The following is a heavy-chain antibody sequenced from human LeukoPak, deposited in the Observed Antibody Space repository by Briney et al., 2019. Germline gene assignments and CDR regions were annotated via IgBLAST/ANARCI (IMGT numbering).Heavy chain of an antibody. CDR2: IYSGGST. V-gene: IGHV3-NL1*01. Sequence: PGRSLRLFCAASGFTFSSYGMHWVRQAPGKGLEWVSVIYSGGSTYYADSVKGRFTISRDNSKNTLYLQMNSLRAEDTAVYYCARSFLDYGDYDYYFDYWGQGTLVTVSS. CDR1: GFTFSSYG. J-gene: IGHJ4*02. CDR3: ARSFLDYGDYDYYFDY. D-gene: IGHD4-17*01.